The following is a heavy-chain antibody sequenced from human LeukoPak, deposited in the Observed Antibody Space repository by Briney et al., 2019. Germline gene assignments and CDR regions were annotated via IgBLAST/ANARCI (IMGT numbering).Heavy chain of an antibody. CDR3: AKDLYCGGDCYSDGMDV. V-gene: IGHV3-30*18. CDR1: GFTFSSYG. CDR2: ISYDGSNK. D-gene: IGHD2-21*02. J-gene: IGHJ6*02. Sequence: GGSLRLSCEASGFTFSSYGMHWVRQAPGKGREWGAVISYDGSNKYYADSVKGRFTISRDNSKNTLYLQMNSLRAEDTAVYYCAKDLYCGGDCYSDGMDVWGQGTTVTVSS.